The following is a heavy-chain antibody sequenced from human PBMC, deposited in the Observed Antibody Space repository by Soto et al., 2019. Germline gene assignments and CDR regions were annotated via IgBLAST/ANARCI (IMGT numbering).Heavy chain of an antibody. Sequence: QVQLQQWGAGLLKPSETLSLTCAVYGGSFSDYYWSWIRQPPGKGLEWIGEINHSGSTNYNPSLKSRVTISVDTSKNQFSPKLSSVTAADTAVYYCLYYDSSIHYWGQGTLVTVSS. J-gene: IGHJ4*02. CDR1: GGSFSDYY. CDR2: INHSGST. CDR3: LYYDSSIHY. D-gene: IGHD3-22*01. V-gene: IGHV4-34*01.